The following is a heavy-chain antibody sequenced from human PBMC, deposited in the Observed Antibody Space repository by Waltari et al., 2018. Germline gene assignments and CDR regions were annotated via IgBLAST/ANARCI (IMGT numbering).Heavy chain of an antibody. J-gene: IGHJ3*02. D-gene: IGHD3-16*01. CDR2: IIPIFGKA. CDR1: GGTFSTFSSYT. Sequence: QVQLVQSGAELKKAGSSVKVSCKASGGTFSTFSSYTVSWVRQAPGQGLEWMGRIIPIFGKADYAQKFQGRVTITADIPTTTAYLELSSLKSEDTAVYYCARRIPEDLLWGDAFDIWGQGTVVTVSS. V-gene: IGHV1-69*02. CDR3: ARRIPEDLLWGDAFDI.